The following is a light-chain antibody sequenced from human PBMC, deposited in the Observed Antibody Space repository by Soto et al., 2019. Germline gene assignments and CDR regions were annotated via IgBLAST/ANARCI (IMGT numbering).Light chain of an antibody. CDR1: SSNIGAGYD. Sequence: QSVLTQPHSVSGAPGQRVTISCTGSSSNIGAGYDVHWYQQLPGTAPKLLIYGNSNRPSGVPDRFSGSKSGTSASLAITGLQAEDEADYYGQTYDSSLSGYVVFAGGTKPTVL. J-gene: IGLJ2*01. CDR3: QTYDSSLSGYVV. V-gene: IGLV1-40*01. CDR2: GNS.